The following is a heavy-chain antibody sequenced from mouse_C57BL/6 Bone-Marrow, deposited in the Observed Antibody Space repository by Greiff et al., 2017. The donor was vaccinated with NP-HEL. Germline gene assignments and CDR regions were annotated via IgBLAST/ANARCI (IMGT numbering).Heavy chain of an antibody. CDR1: GFTFNTYA. J-gene: IGHJ1*03. D-gene: IGHD1-1*01. CDR2: IRSKSSNYAT. V-gene: IGHV10-3*01. CDR3: VRDVTTVVPNWYFDV. Sequence: EVQLVESGGGLVQPKGSLKLSCAASGFTFNTYAMHWVRQAPGKGLEWVARIRSKSSNYATYYADSVKDRFTISRDDSQSMLYLQMNNLKTEDTAMYYCVRDVTTVVPNWYFDVWGTGTTVTVSS.